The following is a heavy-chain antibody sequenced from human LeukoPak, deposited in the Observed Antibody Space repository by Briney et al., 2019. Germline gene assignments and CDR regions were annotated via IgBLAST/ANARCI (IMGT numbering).Heavy chain of an antibody. CDR2: ISYDGSNK. J-gene: IGHJ4*02. Sequence: GGSLRLSCAASGFTFSSYAMHWVRQAPGKGLEWVAVISYDGSNKYYADSVKGRFTISSDNSKNTLYLQMNSLRAEDTAVYYCARDWDDGYYDSSGYFDYWGQGTLVTVSS. V-gene: IGHV3-30-3*01. CDR3: ARDWDDGYYDSSGYFDY. CDR1: GFTFSSYA. D-gene: IGHD3-22*01.